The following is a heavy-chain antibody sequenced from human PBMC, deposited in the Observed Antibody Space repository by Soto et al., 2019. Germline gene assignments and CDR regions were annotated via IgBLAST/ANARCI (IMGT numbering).Heavy chain of an antibody. J-gene: IGHJ4*02. V-gene: IGHV1-3*05. Sequence: QVQVVQSGAEEKKPGASVKVSCKASGYTFTSYAMHWVRQAPGQRLEWMGWINAGNGNTKHSQKFQGRVTITRDTSASTAYMELRSLRPEDTAVYYWARGGEPIDNSGQGALVTVS. CDR2: INAGNGNT. CDR3: ARGGEPIDN. D-gene: IGHD2-21*01. CDR1: GYTFTSYA.